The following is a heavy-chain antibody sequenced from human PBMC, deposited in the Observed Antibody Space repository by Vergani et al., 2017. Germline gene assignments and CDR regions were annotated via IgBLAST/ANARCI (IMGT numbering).Heavy chain of an antibody. J-gene: IGHJ4*02. D-gene: IGHD6-13*01. V-gene: IGHV3-23*01. CDR3: AKVGSSSWYDSDQERFDY. CDR2: ISGSGGST. Sequence: EVQLLESGGGLVQPGGSLRLSCAASGFTFSSYAMSWVRQAPGKGLEWVSAISGSGGSTYYADSVKGRFTISRDNSKNTLYLQMNSLRAEDTAVYYCAKVGSSSWYDSDQERFDYWGQGTLVTVSS. CDR1: GFTFSSYA.